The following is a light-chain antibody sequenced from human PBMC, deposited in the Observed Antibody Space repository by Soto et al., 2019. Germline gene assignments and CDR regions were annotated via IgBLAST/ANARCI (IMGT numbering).Light chain of an antibody. CDR1: QSISTY. V-gene: IGKV1-39*01. CDR2: SAS. J-gene: IGKJ4*01. CDR3: QQNYSPPLS. Sequence: DIQMTQSPSSLSASVGDRVTITCRTSQSISTYLSWFQQKPGEAPRLLMYSASSLPSGVPSRFIGSGSATDFTLTISSLQPEDFATYYCQQNYSPPLSFGGGTKVEV.